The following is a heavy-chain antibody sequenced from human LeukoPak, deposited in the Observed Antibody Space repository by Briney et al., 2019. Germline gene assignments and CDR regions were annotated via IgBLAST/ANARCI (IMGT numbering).Heavy chain of an antibody. D-gene: IGHD3-10*01. Sequence: SETLSLTCTVSGGSISSSSYYWGWIRQPPGKGLEWIGIIYYSGSTNYNPSLKSRVTISVDTSKNQFSLKLSSVTAADTAVYYCASRNYYGSGSYVAFDIWGQGTMVTVSS. V-gene: IGHV4-39*07. J-gene: IGHJ3*02. CDR1: GGSISSSSYY. CDR3: ASRNYYGSGSYVAFDI. CDR2: IYYSGST.